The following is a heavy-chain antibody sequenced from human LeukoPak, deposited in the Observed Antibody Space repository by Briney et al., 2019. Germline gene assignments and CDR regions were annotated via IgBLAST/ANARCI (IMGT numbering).Heavy chain of an antibody. D-gene: IGHD5-12*01. CDR2: IRYDGSNK. J-gene: IGHJ4*02. Sequence: GGSLRLSCAASRFAFGNYDMHWVRQAPGKGLEWVACIRYDGSNKDYADSVRGRFTISRDNSKNTLYPQMNSLRAEDTAVYYCARDPGSGYEEHFDYWGQGTLVTVSS. CDR1: RFAFGNYD. CDR3: ARDPGSGYEEHFDY. V-gene: IGHV3-30*02.